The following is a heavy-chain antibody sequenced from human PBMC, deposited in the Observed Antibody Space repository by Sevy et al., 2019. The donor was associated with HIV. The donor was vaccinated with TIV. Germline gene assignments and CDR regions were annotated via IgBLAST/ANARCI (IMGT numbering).Heavy chain of an antibody. J-gene: IGHJ4*02. CDR3: GRDREMGNYYDSSGSIDY. Sequence: GGSLRLSCAASGFTFSSYPMHWVRQAPGKGLEWVAVISYDGSNKYYADSVKGRLTISRDNSKNTMYVQMNSLRAEDTAVLYCGRDREMGNYYDSSGSIDYWGQGTLVTVSS. D-gene: IGHD3-22*01. V-gene: IGHV3-30*04. CDR2: ISYDGSNK. CDR1: GFTFSSYP.